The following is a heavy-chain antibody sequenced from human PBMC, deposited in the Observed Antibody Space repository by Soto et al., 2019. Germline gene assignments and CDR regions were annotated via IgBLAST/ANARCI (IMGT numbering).Heavy chain of an antibody. CDR1: GFSLTTGKMG. D-gene: IGHD4-17*01. V-gene: IGHV2-26*01. Sequence: GSGPTLVNPTETLTLTCTVSGFSLTTGKMGVSWIRQPPGKALEWLAHIFSDKERSYSTSLQGRLTISKDTSGSQVVLSMTNVDPVDTATYYCARMNVDSYQFYYAMDVWGQGTTVTVSS. CDR3: ARMNVDSYQFYYAMDV. J-gene: IGHJ6*02. CDR2: IFSDKER.